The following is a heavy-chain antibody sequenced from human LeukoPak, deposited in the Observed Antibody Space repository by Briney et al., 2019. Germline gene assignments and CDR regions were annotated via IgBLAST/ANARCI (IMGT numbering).Heavy chain of an antibody. CDR3: AKIKSFSGPDY. CDR2: ISESGDVT. Sequence: GGSLRLSCVVSGFTFSSYPMSWVRQAPGKGLEWVSVISESGDVTHYADSMKGRFTISRDNSKNTLYLQMNSLRAEDTAVYYCAKIKSFSGPDYWGQGTLVTVSS. V-gene: IGHV3-23*01. D-gene: IGHD6-19*01. CDR1: GFTFSSYP. J-gene: IGHJ4*02.